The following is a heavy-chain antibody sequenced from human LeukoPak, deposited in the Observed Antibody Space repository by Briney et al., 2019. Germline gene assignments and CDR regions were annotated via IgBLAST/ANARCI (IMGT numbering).Heavy chain of an antibody. CDR2: IYYSGST. CDR1: GGSISSSSYY. V-gene: IGHV4-39*01. J-gene: IGHJ4*02. Sequence: ESSETLSLTCTVSGGSISSSSYYWGWIRQPPGKGLEWIGSIYYSGSTYYNPSLKSRVTISVDTSKNQFSLKLSSVTAADTAVYYCARHSVVVRVSYYFDYWGQGTLVTVSS. CDR3: ARHSVVVRVSYYFDY. D-gene: IGHD3-10*01.